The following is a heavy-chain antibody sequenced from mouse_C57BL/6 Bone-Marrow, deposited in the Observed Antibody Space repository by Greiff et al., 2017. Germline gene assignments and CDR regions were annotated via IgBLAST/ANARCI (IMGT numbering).Heavy chain of an antibody. D-gene: IGHD3-3*01. J-gene: IGHJ4*01. CDR2: IYPRSGNT. Sequence: QVHVKQSGAELARPGASVKLSCKASGYTFTSYGISWVKQRTGQGLEWIGEIYPRSGNTYYNEKFKGKATLTADKSSSTAYMELRSLTSEDSAVYVCAGRDREAMDYWGQGTSVTVSS. V-gene: IGHV1-81*01. CDR1: GYTFTSYG. CDR3: AGRDREAMDY.